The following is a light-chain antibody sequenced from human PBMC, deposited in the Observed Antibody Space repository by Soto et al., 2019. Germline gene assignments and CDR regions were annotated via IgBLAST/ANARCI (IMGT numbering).Light chain of an antibody. CDR3: QQYDSSPWT. V-gene: IGKV3-20*01. Sequence: EIVLTQSPGTLSLSPGERATLSCRASQSVSSSFLAWYQQKPGQAPRLLIYGASSRATGIPDRFSGSVSGTDFTLTISRLEPEDFAVYYCQQYDSSPWTFGQGTKVEIK. CDR2: GAS. J-gene: IGKJ1*01. CDR1: QSVSSSF.